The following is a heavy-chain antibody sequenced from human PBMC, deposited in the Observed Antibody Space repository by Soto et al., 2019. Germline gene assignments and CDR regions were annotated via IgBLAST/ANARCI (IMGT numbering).Heavy chain of an antibody. CDR3: GRLLLRRFGNYGMDD. Sequence: QVHLVQSGPQVKSPGASGKVSCKASGYTFTNYAIHWVRQAPGQGLEWMGRITAGNGHTEYSQKFQGRVTITSDTSAKVAYMDLSSLTSEDTAVYYCGRLLLRRFGNYGMDDWGQGTTVTVSS. D-gene: IGHD3-10*01. J-gene: IGHJ6*02. CDR2: ITAGNGHT. V-gene: IGHV1-3*01. CDR1: GYTFTNYA.